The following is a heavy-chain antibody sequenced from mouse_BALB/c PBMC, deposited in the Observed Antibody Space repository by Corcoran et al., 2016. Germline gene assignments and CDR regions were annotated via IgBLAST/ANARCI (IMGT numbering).Heavy chain of an antibody. Sequence: EVQLQQSGAELVKPGASVKLSCTASGFNIKDTYMHWVKQRPEQGLEWIGRIDPANGNTKYDPKFQGKATITADTSSNTAYLQLSSLTSEDTAVYYCARSGEYDGSSYTFAYWGQGTLVTVSA. CDR2: IDPANGNT. D-gene: IGHD1-1*01. CDR3: ARSGEYDGSSYTFAY. V-gene: IGHV14-3*02. CDR1: GFNIKDTY. J-gene: IGHJ3*01.